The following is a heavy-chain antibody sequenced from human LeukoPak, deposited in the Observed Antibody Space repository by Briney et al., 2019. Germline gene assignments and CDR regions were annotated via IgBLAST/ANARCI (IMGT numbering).Heavy chain of an antibody. V-gene: IGHV4-4*07. J-gene: IGHJ4*02. CDR2: NLSDNT. Sequence: SETLSLTCSVSGDSIINYYWMWIRQPAGKGLEWIGRNLSDNTNYNSPSLRSRVTMSPDTSMNRFSLKLSSVTAADTAVYYCTRELSGSQDYWGQGTLVTVSS. CDR3: TRELSGSQDY. CDR1: GDSIINYY. D-gene: IGHD3-22*01.